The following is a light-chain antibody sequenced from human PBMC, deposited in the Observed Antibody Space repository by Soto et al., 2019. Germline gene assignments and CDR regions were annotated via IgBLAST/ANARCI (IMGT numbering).Light chain of an antibody. Sequence: EIVMTQSPATLSVSPGEGVTLSCRASQNVNQNVAWYQQKPGQPLRLLIHAAVTGAVGIPATFSGRGSGTDFTLTISSLQSQDFAVYYCQQYNDWPLTFGGGTKVEIK. J-gene: IGKJ4*01. CDR2: AAV. V-gene: IGKV3D-15*01. CDR3: QQYNDWPLT. CDR1: QNVNQN.